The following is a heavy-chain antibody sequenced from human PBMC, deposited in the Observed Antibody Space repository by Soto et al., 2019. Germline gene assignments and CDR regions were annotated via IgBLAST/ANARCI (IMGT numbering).Heavy chain of an antibody. V-gene: IGHV3-33*01. CDR3: ARDTDYYGSGAYYDYYYGMDV. CDR1: GFTFSSYG. J-gene: IGHJ6*02. Sequence: QVQLVESGGGVVQPGRSLRLSCAASGFTFSSYGMHWVRQAPGKGLEWVAVIWYDGSNKYYADSVKGRFTISRDNSKNTLYLQMNSLRAEDTAVYYCARDTDYYGSGAYYDYYYGMDVWGQGTTVTVSS. CDR2: IWYDGSNK. D-gene: IGHD3-10*01.